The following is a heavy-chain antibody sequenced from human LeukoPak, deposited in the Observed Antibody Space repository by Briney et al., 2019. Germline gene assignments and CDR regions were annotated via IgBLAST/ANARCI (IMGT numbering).Heavy chain of an antibody. Sequence: SETLSLTCTVSGGSISSYYWSWIRQPPGKELEWIGYIYYSGSTNYNPSLKSRVTISVDTSKNQFSLKLSSVTAADTAVYYCARDGSSGWYFDYWGQGTLVTVSS. V-gene: IGHV4-59*01. CDR2: IYYSGST. CDR3: ARDGSSGWYFDY. CDR1: GGSISSYY. J-gene: IGHJ4*02. D-gene: IGHD6-19*01.